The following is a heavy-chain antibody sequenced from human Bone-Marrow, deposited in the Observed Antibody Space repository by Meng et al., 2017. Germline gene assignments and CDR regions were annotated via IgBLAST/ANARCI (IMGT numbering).Heavy chain of an antibody. CDR1: GFTFSSYA. D-gene: IGHD2-2*01. V-gene: IGHV3-30*04. Sequence: GGSLRLSCAASGFTFSSYAMHWVRQAPGKGLEWVAVISYDGSNKYYADSVKGRFTISRDNSKNTLHLQMNSLGAEDTAVYYCARDFRPLLLTLPDMDVWGQGTTVTVSS. CDR2: ISYDGSNK. CDR3: ARDFRPLLLTLPDMDV. J-gene: IGHJ6*02.